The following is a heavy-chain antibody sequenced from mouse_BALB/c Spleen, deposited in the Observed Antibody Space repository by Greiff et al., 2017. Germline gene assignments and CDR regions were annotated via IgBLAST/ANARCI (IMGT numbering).Heavy chain of an antibody. CDR2: IWAGGST. Sequence: VKVVESGPGLVAPSQSLSITCTVSGFSLPSYGVHWVRQPPGKGLEWLGVIWAGGSTNYNSALMSRLSISKDNSKSQVFLKMNSLQTDDTAMYYCARDRNYRYLDYWGQGTTLTVSS. CDR3: ARDRNYRYLDY. CDR1: GFSLPSYG. D-gene: IGHD2-14*01. J-gene: IGHJ2*01. V-gene: IGHV2-9*02.